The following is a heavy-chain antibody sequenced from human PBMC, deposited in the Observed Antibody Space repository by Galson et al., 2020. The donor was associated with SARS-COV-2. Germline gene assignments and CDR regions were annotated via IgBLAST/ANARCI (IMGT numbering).Heavy chain of an antibody. V-gene: IGHV5-51*01. CDR2: IYPGDSDT. CDR3: ARQTAFYSYGSYYYYGMDV. J-gene: IGHJ6*02. CDR1: GYSFTSYW. Sequence: GESLKISCKGSGYSFTSYWIGWVRQMPGKGLEWMGIIYPGDSDTRYRPSFQGQVTISADKSISTAYLQWSSLKASDTAMYYCARQTAFYSYGSYYYYGMDVWGQGTTVTVSS. D-gene: IGHD5-18*01.